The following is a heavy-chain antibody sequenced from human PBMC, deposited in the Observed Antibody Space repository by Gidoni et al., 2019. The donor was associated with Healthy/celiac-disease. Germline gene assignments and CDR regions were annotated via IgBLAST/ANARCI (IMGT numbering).Heavy chain of an antibody. V-gene: IGHV1-24*01. CDR2: FDPEDGET. D-gene: IGHD3-10*01. Sequence: QVQLVQSGAEVQKPGDSVTVSCKVSGYTLTELSMHWVRQAPGKGLEWMGGFDPEDGETIYAQKFQSRFTMTEDTSTDTAYMGLSSLRSDDTAVYYCATDSPRDWFDPWGQGTLVTVSS. CDR3: ATDSPRDWFDP. J-gene: IGHJ5*02. CDR1: GYTLTELS.